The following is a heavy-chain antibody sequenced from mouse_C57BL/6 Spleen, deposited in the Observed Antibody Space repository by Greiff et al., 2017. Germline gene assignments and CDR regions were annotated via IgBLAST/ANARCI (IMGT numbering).Heavy chain of an antibody. V-gene: IGHV1-50*01. Sequence: VQLQQPGAELVKPGASVKLSCKASGYTFTSYWMQWVKQRPGQGLEWIGEIDPSDSYTNYNQKLKGKATLTVDTSSSTAYMQLSSLTSEGSAVYYCARKLRGAMDYWGQGTSVTVSS. CDR1: GYTFTSYW. D-gene: IGHD1-1*01. CDR3: ARKLRGAMDY. CDR2: IDPSDSYT. J-gene: IGHJ4*01.